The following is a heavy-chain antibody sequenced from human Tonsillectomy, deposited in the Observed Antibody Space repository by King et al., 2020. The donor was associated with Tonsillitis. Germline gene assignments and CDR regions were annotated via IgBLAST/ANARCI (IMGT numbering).Heavy chain of an antibody. CDR3: ASFYYDSSGYYYVADY. D-gene: IGHD3-22*01. CDR2: IIPIFGTA. Sequence: VQLVESGAEVKKPGSSVKVSCKASGGTFSSYAISWVRQAPGQGLEWMGGIIPIFGTANYAQKFQGSVTITADESTSTAYMELSSLRSEDTAVYYCASFYYDSSGYYYVADYWGQETLVTVSS. CDR1: GGTFSSYA. J-gene: IGHJ4*02. V-gene: IGHV1-69*01.